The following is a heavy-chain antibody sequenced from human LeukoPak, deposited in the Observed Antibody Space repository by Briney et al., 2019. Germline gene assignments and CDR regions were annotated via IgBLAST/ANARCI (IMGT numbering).Heavy chain of an antibody. Sequence: GGSLRLSCAASGFTFSDYYMSWFRQAPGKGLEWVSYISDSGSAISYADSVKGRFTISRDNAKNSLYLQMNSLRAEDTAVYYCAELGITMIGGVWGKGTTVTISS. CDR3: AELGITMIGGV. D-gene: IGHD3-10*02. J-gene: IGHJ6*04. CDR1: GFTFSDYY. V-gene: IGHV3-11*04. CDR2: ISDSGSAI.